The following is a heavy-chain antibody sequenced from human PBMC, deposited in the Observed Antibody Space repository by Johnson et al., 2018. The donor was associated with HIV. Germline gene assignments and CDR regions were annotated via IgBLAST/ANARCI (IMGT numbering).Heavy chain of an antibody. CDR3: ARSYSRWDDVFDI. Sequence: QVQLVESGGGLVKPGGSLRLSCAASGFTFSSYAMHWVRQAPGKGLEWVAVISYDGSNKYYADSVKGRFTISRDNSKNTLYLQMNSLRAEDTAVYYCARSYSRWDDVFDIWGQGTMVTVSS. J-gene: IGHJ3*02. D-gene: IGHD1-26*01. V-gene: IGHV3-30*04. CDR1: GFTFSSYA. CDR2: ISYDGSNK.